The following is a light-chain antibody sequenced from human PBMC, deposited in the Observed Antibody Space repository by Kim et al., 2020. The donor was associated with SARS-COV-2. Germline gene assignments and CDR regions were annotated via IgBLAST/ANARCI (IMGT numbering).Light chain of an antibody. Sequence: SESIGDSVTITCRASQTISTWLAWYQQRPGKAPKLLIYKASTLESGIPSRFSGSGSGTEFTLTISSLQPEDLATYYCQQYNTYDFTFGQGTKLEI. CDR1: QTISTW. J-gene: IGKJ2*01. CDR2: KAS. V-gene: IGKV1-5*03. CDR3: QQYNTYDFT.